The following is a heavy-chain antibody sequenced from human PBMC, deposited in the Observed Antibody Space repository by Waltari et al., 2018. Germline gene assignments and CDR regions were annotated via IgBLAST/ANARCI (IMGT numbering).Heavy chain of an antibody. CDR2: IYHSGTT. V-gene: IGHV4-30-4*01. Sequence: WRWIRQPPGKDLELMVYIYHSGTTYFHPSLKSRVVMSVDASSNQFSLKLTSVTAADTAVYYCARLRVSSGSFFPDYWGQGTVVTVSS. D-gene: IGHD3-22*01. CDR3: ARLRVSSGSFFPDY. J-gene: IGHJ4*02.